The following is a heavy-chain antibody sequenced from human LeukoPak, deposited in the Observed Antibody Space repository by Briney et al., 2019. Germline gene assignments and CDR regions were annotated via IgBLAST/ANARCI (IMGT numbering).Heavy chain of an antibody. D-gene: IGHD2-2*01. J-gene: IGHJ6*03. CDR3: ARDLGGYCSGNRCYSPNYYYMDV. Sequence: SQTLSLTCAISGDSVSSNSAAWNWIRQSPSRGLEWLGRTYYRSRWYNDYAVSVKSRISINPDTSKNQFSLQLNSVTPEDTAVYYCARDLGGYCSGNRCYSPNYYYMDVWDKGTTVTVSS. CDR2: TYYRSRWYN. CDR1: GDSVSSNSAA. V-gene: IGHV6-1*01.